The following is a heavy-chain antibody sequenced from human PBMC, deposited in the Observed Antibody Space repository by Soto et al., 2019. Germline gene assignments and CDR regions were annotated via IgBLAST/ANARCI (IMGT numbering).Heavy chain of an antibody. CDR3: ASGASRWYPYCFDS. V-gene: IGHV1-69*01. CDR2: IIPYYNTL. Sequence: QAQVVQSGAEVRKPGSSVKLSCKASEGTFNSYAIAWVRQAPGQGLEWMGGIIPYYNTLNYAQKFQDRVTIPADYSTSTVYMELSSLRSDDTAVYFCASGASRWYPYCFDSWAQGTLVTVAS. CDR1: EGTFNSYA. J-gene: IGHJ4*02. D-gene: IGHD6-13*01.